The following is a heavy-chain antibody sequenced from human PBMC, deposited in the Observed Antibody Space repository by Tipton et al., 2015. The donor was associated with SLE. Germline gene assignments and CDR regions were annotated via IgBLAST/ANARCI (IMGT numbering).Heavy chain of an antibody. D-gene: IGHD3-10*01. Sequence: TLSLTCTVSGYSISSGGYSWGWIRQPPGKGLEWIGSINYSGTTSYNPSLKSRVTISVDTSKNQFSLKLSSVTAADTAVYYCTRHDYFASGRVYWGQGTLVTVSS. CDR1: GYSISSGGYS. CDR2: INYSGTT. CDR3: TRHDYFASGRVY. V-gene: IGHV4-39*07. J-gene: IGHJ4*02.